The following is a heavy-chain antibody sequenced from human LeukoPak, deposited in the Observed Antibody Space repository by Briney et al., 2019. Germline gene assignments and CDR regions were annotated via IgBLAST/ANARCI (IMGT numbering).Heavy chain of an antibody. CDR2: IYYSGST. CDR1: GGSISSSSYY. D-gene: IGHD4-17*01. V-gene: IGHV4-39*01. Sequence: SETLSLTCTVSGGSISSSSYYWGWIRQPPGKGLEWTGTIYYSGSTYYNPSLKSRVTISVDTSKHQCSLKLNSVTAADTAVYYCARRGYGDYVPFDYWGQGTLVTVSS. J-gene: IGHJ4*02. CDR3: ARRGYGDYVPFDY.